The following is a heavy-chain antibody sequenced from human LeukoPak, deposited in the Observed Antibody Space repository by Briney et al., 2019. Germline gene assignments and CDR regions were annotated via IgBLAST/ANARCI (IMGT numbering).Heavy chain of an antibody. D-gene: IGHD6-6*01. CDR2: INPSGGST. V-gene: IGHV1-46*01. CDR3: ARSVAARPRLGY. J-gene: IGHJ4*02. CDR1: GYTFTSYY. Sequence: ASVKVSCKASGYTFTSYYMNWVRQAPGQGLEWMGIINPSGGSTSYAQKFQGRVTMTRDTSTSTVYIELSSLRSEDTAVYYCARSVAARPRLGYWGQGTLVTVSS.